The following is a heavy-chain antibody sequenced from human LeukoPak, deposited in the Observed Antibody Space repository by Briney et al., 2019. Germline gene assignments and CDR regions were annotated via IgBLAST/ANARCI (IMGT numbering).Heavy chain of an antibody. Sequence: HPGGSLRLSCAASGHTFGCSAMNWVRQAPGKGLEWVANIKQDGSEKYYVDSVKGRFTISRDNAKNSLHLQMNSLRAEDTAVYYCARVQQLAGFDYWGQGTLVTVSS. J-gene: IGHJ4*02. CDR3: ARVQQLAGFDY. CDR2: IKQDGSEK. D-gene: IGHD6-13*01. CDR1: GHTFGCSA. V-gene: IGHV3-7*01.